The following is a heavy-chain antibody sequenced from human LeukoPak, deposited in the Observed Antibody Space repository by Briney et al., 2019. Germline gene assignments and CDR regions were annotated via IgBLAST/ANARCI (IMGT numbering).Heavy chain of an antibody. CDR2: ISSSSSYI. Sequence: GGSLRLSCAASGFTFNTYAMSWVRQAPGKGLEWVSSISSSSSYIYYADSMKGRFTISRDNAKNSLYLQMNSLRAEDTAVYYCVRATASGWYGLTTFDSWGQGTLVTVSS. J-gene: IGHJ4*02. D-gene: IGHD6-19*01. CDR3: VRATASGWYGLTTFDS. V-gene: IGHV3-21*01. CDR1: GFTFNTYA.